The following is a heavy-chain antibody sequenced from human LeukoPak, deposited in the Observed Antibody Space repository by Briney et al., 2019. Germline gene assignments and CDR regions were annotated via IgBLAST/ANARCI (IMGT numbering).Heavy chain of an antibody. Sequence: GGSLRLSCAASGVTFSTYAMTWVRQAPGEGLEWVSGISGSGGSTYYTDSVKGRFTISRDNSKNTLHLQMSSLRAEDTALYYCVKDRCDRTTCPEVWGQGTLVTVSS. V-gene: IGHV3-23*01. D-gene: IGHD2-2*01. J-gene: IGHJ4*02. CDR1: GVTFSTYA. CDR3: VKDRCDRTTCPEV. CDR2: ISGSGGST.